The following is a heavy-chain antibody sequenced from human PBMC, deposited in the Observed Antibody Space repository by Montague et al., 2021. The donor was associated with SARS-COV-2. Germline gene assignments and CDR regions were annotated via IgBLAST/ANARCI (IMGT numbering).Heavy chain of an antibody. CDR1: GFTFSSYS. J-gene: IGHJ6*02. V-gene: IGHV3-21*01. CDR2: ISSSSSYI. Sequence: SLRLSCAASGFTFSSYSMNWVRQAPGKGLEWVSSISSSSSYIYYADSVKGRFTNSRDNAKNSLYLQMNSLRAEDTAVYYCATQPSDGAGYYYGMDVWGQGTTVTVSS. CDR3: ATQPSDGAGYYYGMDV. D-gene: IGHD2-2*01.